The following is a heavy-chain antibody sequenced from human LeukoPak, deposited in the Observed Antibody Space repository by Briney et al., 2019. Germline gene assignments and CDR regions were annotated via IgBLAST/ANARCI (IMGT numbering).Heavy chain of an antibody. D-gene: IGHD5-12*01. J-gene: IGHJ4*02. V-gene: IGHV4-59*11. CDR2: TYYSGST. CDR1: GGSISSHY. CDR3: ARLGAYSGYDYVDC. Sequence: PSETLSLTCTVSGGSISSHYWSWIRQPPGKGLEWIGYTYYSGSTNYNPSLKSRVTISVDTSKNQFSLKLSSVTAADTALYYCARLGAYSGYDYVDCWGQGTLVTVSS.